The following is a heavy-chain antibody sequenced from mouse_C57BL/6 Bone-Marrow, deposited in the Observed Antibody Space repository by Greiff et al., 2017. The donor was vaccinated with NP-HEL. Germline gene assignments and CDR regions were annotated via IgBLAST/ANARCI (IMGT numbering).Heavy chain of an antibody. CDR3: AREGWLLS. V-gene: IGHV1-7*01. Sequence: QVQLKESGAELAKPGASVKLSCKASGYTFTSYWMHWVNQRPGQGLEWIGYINPSSGYTKSNQKFKDQATLTADKSSSTAYMQLSSLTYEDSAVYNCAREGWLLSWGQGTLVTVSA. D-gene: IGHD2-3*01. CDR1: GYTFTSYW. CDR2: INPSSGYT. J-gene: IGHJ3*01.